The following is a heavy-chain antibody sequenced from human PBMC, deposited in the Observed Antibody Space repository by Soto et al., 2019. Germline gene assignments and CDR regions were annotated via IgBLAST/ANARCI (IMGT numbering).Heavy chain of an antibody. CDR1: GFTFNSYG. D-gene: IGHD6-13*01. CDR3: AKDRQLVRYFDY. V-gene: IGHV3-30*18. J-gene: IGHJ4*02. Sequence: GESLKISCAASGFTFNSYGMHWGRQAPGKGLEWVAVISYDGSNKYYADSVKGRFTISRDNSKNTLYLQMNSLRAEDTAVYYCAKDRQLVRYFDYWGQGTLVTVSS. CDR2: ISYDGSNK.